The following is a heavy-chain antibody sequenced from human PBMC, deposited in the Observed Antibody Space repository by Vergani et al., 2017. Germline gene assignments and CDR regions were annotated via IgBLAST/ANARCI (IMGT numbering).Heavy chain of an antibody. CDR1: GFTFSGSA. Sequence: EVQLVESGGGLVQPGGSLKLSCAASGFTFSGSAMHWVRQASGKGLEWVGRIRSKANSYATAYAASVKGRFTISRDQSKNTAYLQMNSLKTEDTAVYYCTIQVHHPVVVPAAEYYYYYYMDVWGRGATVTVSS. CDR3: TIQVHHPVVVPAAEYYYYYYMDV. CDR2: IRSKANSYAT. V-gene: IGHV3-73*02. J-gene: IGHJ6*03. D-gene: IGHD2-2*01.